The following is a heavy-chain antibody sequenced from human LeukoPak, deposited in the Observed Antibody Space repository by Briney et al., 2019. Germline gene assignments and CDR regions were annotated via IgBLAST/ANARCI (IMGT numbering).Heavy chain of an antibody. V-gene: IGHV3-64*01. CDR3: ARDDHEYSSSLIDY. J-gene: IGHJ4*02. CDR1: GFTFSSYT. D-gene: IGHD6-6*01. Sequence: GGSLRLSCAASGFTFSSYTMHWVRQAPGKGLEYVSAISSNGGSTYYANSVKGRFTISRDSSKNTLYLQMGSLRAEDMAVYYCARDDHEYSSSLIDYWGQGTLVTVSS. CDR2: ISSNGGST.